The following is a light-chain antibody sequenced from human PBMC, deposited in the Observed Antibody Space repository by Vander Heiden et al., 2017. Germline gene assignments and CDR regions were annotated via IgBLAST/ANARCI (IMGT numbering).Light chain of an antibody. J-gene: IGKJ1*01. CDR2: LGS. CDR1: QSLLHSNGYNY. CDR3: MQALQTPPWT. Sequence: DIVMTQSPLSLPVTPGEPASISCRSSQSLLHSNGYNYLYWYLQKPGQSPQLLIYLGSNRASGVPDRFSGSGSGTDFTLKISSVEAEDVGVYYCMQALQTPPWTFGQGTKVEIK. V-gene: IGKV2-28*01.